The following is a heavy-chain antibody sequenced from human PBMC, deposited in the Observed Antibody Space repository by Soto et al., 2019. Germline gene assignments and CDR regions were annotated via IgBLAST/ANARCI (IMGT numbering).Heavy chain of an antibody. D-gene: IGHD6-6*01. CDR2: IHNSGTS. Sequence: SETLSLTCTVSGGSIKSNDYHWRWTRQSPAKGLEWIGYIHNSGTSFYNPSLRGRVTVTLDTSRSQFSLTLASVTAADTAVYYCVREERIAAPQLDYWGQGIPVTVSS. CDR1: GGSIKSNDYH. V-gene: IGHV4-30-4*01. J-gene: IGHJ4*02. CDR3: VREERIAAPQLDY.